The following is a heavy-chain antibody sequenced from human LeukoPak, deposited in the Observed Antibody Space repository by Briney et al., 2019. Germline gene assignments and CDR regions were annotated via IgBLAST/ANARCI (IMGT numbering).Heavy chain of an antibody. D-gene: IGHD5-12*01. CDR3: ARDYSGYGYYFDY. CDR1: GGSISSYY. Sequence: NPSETLSLTCTVSGGSISSYYWSWIRQPPGKGLEWIGYIYHSGSTYYNPSLKSRVTISVDRSKNQFSLKLSSVTAADTAVYYCARDYSGYGYYFDYWGQGTLVTVSS. CDR2: IYHSGST. J-gene: IGHJ4*02. V-gene: IGHV4-59*12.